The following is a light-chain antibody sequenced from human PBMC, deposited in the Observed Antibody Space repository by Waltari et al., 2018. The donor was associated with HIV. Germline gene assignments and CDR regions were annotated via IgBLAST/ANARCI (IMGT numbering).Light chain of an antibody. CDR3: QQYNNWPPGYT. V-gene: IGKV3-15*01. CDR1: QRISSD. J-gene: IGKJ2*01. Sequence: ETVMTPSPATLLVSHGDKGTTLCRASQRISSDLAWYQQKPGKAPRHLMYDASTRATGIPARFSGSGSGTEFTLTISSLQYEDFAVYYCQQYNNWPPGYTFGQGTKLQIK. CDR2: DAS.